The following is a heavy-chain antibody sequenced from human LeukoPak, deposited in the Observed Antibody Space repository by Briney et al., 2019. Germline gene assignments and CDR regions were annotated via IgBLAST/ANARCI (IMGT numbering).Heavy chain of an antibody. CDR2: IYTSGST. V-gene: IGHV4-4*07. CDR3: ARDTPLPYNWFDS. J-gene: IGHJ5*01. CDR1: GGSISSYY. Sequence: TETLSLTCTVSGGSISSYYWSSIRQPAGNGLEWIGPIYTSGSTNYNPSLKSRVTMSVDTSKNQFSLKLSSVPAADTAVYYCARDTPLPYNWFDSWGQGTLVTVSP.